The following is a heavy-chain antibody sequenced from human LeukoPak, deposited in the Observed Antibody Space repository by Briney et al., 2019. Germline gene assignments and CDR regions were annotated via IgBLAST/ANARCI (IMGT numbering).Heavy chain of an antibody. V-gene: IGHV1-69*04. CDR3: ARRAVAGPSFDY. J-gene: IGHJ4*02. CDR2: IIPILGIA. D-gene: IGHD6-19*01. Sequence: GASVKVSCKASGGTFSSYAISWVRQAPGQGLEWMGRIIPILGIANYAQKFQGRVTITADKSTSTAYMELSSLRSEDTAVYYCARRAVAGPSFDYWGQGTLVTVSS. CDR1: GGTFSSYA.